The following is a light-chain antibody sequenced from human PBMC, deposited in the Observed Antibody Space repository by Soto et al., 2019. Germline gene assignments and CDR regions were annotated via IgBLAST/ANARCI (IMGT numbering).Light chain of an antibody. Sequence: AAQLTQSPSSLSAPVGDRVTMSCRASQGIGNALAWYQQKPGKAPKVLIYDASSLKSGVPSRSSGSGSGTDFPLTISSPQTEDFATPCCQQSNSVPLTIGGGTQV. V-gene: IGKV1-13*02. J-gene: IGKJ4*01. CDR2: DAS. CDR1: QGIGNA. CDR3: QQSNSVPLT.